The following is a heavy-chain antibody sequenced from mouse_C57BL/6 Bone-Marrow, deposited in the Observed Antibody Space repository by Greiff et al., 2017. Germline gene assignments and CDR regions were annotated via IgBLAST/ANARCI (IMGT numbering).Heavy chain of an antibody. CDR2: INPSSGYT. CDR3: ARSGTTVVPYYFDY. Sequence: QVQLKESGADLARPGASVKMSCKASGYTFTSYTMHWVKQRPGQGLEWIGYINPSSGYTKYNQKFKDKATLTADKSSSTAYMQLSSLTSEDSAVYYCARSGTTVVPYYFDYWGQGTTLTVSS. CDR1: GYTFTSYT. V-gene: IGHV1-4*01. J-gene: IGHJ2*01. D-gene: IGHD1-1*01.